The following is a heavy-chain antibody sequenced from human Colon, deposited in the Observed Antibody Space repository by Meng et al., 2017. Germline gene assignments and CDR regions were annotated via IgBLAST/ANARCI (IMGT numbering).Heavy chain of an antibody. D-gene: IGHD1-26*01. Sequence: RQDTCAVLVSPPQTLSITCTVSGGSFSGGSHYCSWILHPTEKRLEWIGYIDYSRSINYYPSLKRRVTMSVDTSKNQFSLNLSSVTASDTAVYYCAGGPWELDYWGQGTLVTVSS. CDR1: GGSFSGGSHY. V-gene: IGHV4-61*01. CDR2: IDYSRSI. J-gene: IGHJ4*02. CDR3: AGGPWELDY.